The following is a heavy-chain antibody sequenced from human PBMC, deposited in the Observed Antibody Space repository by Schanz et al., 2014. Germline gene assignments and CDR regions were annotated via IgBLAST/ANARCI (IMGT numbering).Heavy chain of an antibody. Sequence: EVQLVESGGGLAQPGGSLRLSCVASGVTFSSYAMSWVRQASGKGLEWVSAISGSGASTYYADSVKGRFTISRDNSKNTLYLQMNSLRAEDTAVYYCAKAGSGWSTAGYYYWGQGTLVAVSS. D-gene: IGHD6-19*01. CDR1: GVTFSSYA. CDR3: AKAGSGWSTAGYYY. CDR2: ISGSGAST. J-gene: IGHJ4*02. V-gene: IGHV3-23*04.